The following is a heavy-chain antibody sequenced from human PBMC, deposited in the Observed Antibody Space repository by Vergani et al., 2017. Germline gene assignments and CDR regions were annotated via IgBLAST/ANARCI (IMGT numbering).Heavy chain of an antibody. V-gene: IGHV3-7*03. D-gene: IGHD6-19*01. J-gene: IGHJ4*02. CDR3: ASMQWGGPFDY. CDR1: GFTFSSYW. Sequence: EVQLVESGGGLVQPGGSLRLSCAASGFTFSSYWMSWVRQAPGKGLEWVANIKEDGSEKYYVDSVKGRFTISRDNAKNSLYLQMDSLRAGDTAVYYCASMQWGGPFDYWGQGTLVTVAS. CDR2: IKEDGSEK.